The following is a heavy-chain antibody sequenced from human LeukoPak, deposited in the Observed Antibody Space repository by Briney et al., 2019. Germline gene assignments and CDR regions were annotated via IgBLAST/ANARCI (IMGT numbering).Heavy chain of an antibody. CDR1: GGSISSSSYY. D-gene: IGHD6-19*01. CDR2: IYYSGST. J-gene: IGHJ4*02. Sequence: KTSETLSLTCTVSGGSISSSSYYWGWIRQPPGKGLGWIGSIYYSGSTYYNPSLKSRVTISVDTSKNQFSLKLSSVTAADTAVYYCARDLSGWYQYWGQGTLVTVSS. CDR3: ARDLSGWYQY. V-gene: IGHV4-39*07.